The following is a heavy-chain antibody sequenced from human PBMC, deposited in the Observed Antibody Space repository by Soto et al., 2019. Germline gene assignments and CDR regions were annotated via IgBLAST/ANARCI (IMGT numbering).Heavy chain of an antibody. D-gene: IGHD3-22*01. CDR2: IYWNDDK. J-gene: IGHJ5*02. Sequence: PTLVNPTQTLTLTCTFSGFSLTTDGMAVGWIRQPPGKALEWLALIYWNDDKRYSPSLRNRLTITRDTSKNQVVLTMINMDPVDTATYYCAHRPGYYDSSAPYRWGQGTLVTVSS. V-gene: IGHV2-5*01. CDR1: GFSLTTDGMA. CDR3: AHRPGYYDSSAPYR.